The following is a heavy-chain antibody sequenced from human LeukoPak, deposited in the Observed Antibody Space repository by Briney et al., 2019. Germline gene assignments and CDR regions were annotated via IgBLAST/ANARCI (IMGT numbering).Heavy chain of an antibody. CDR3: ARLRYSSSWYRTDY. J-gene: IGHJ4*02. V-gene: IGHV4-34*01. CDR2: INHSGST. D-gene: IGHD6-13*01. Sequence: SETLSLTCAVYGGSFSGYYWSWIRQPPGKGLEWIGEINHSGSTNYNPSLKSRVTISVDTSKNQFSLKLSSVTAADTAVYYCARLRYSSSWYRTDYWGQGTLVTVSS. CDR1: GGSFSGYY.